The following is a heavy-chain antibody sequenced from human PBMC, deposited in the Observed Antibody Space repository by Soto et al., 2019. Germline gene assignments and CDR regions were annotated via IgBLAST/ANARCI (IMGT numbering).Heavy chain of an antibody. CDR2: IVVGSGNT. Sequence: ASVKVSCKASGFTFTSSAVQWVRQARGQRLEWIGWIVVGSGNTNYAQKFQERVTITRDMSTSTAYMELSSLRSEDTAVYYCAADPYYYGSGNSYYYGMDVWGQGTTVTVSS. V-gene: IGHV1-58*01. D-gene: IGHD3-10*01. J-gene: IGHJ6*02. CDR1: GFTFTSSA. CDR3: AADPYYYGSGNSYYYGMDV.